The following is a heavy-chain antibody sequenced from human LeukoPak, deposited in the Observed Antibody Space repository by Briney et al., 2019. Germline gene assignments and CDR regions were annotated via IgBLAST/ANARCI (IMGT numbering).Heavy chain of an antibody. CDR2: ISYIGST. Sequence: RSETLSLTCAVTGDSFSSHYWTWIRQSPGKGLEWIGYISYIGSTNYSPSLKSRVTISIDTSKNQFSLKLRSVTAADTAVYYCARDLVTVTKGFDIWGQGTMVSVSS. J-gene: IGHJ3*02. V-gene: IGHV4-59*11. CDR3: ARDLVTVTKGFDI. D-gene: IGHD4-17*01. CDR1: GDSFSSHY.